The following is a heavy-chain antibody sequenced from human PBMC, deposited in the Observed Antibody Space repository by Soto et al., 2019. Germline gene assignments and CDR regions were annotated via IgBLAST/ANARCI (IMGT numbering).Heavy chain of an antibody. D-gene: IGHD3-22*01. CDR1: GFTFSSFA. Sequence: GGSLRLSCAASGFTFSSFAMHWVRQAPGKGLVWVAVISYDGSNNYYEDYVKGRFTISRNNSKNTLYLQMNSLRAEDTAVYYCARGAPGRITMIVVVINLAPVDYWGQGTLVTVS. CDR2: ISYDGSNN. CDR3: ARGAPGRITMIVVVINLAPVDY. J-gene: IGHJ4*02. V-gene: IGHV3-30-3*01.